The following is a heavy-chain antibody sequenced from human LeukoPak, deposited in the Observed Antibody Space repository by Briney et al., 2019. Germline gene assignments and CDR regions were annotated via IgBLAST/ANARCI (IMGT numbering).Heavy chain of an antibody. CDR2: IYPGDSDA. V-gene: IGHV5-51*01. D-gene: IGHD6-13*01. Sequence: GESLKISCKGSGYSFTSYWIGWVRQMPGKGLVWMGIIYPGDSDARYSPSFQGQVTISADKSISTAYLQWSSLKASDTAMYYCARLSTAGSSTMDVWGQGTTVTVSS. CDR1: GYSFTSYW. J-gene: IGHJ6*02. CDR3: ARLSTAGSSTMDV.